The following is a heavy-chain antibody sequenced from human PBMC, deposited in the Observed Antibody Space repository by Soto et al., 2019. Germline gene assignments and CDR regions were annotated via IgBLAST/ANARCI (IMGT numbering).Heavy chain of an antibody. Sequence: PSQTLSLTCAISGDNVSSNNAAWNWIRQSPSGGLEWLGRTYYRSKWFHGYAISLTGRITINPDTSKNQFSLQLNSVTPEDTAVYYCANCRFDSWGPGTQVTVSS. CDR3: ANCRFDS. V-gene: IGHV6-1*01. J-gene: IGHJ4*02. CDR2: TYYRSKWFH. CDR1: GDNVSSNNAA.